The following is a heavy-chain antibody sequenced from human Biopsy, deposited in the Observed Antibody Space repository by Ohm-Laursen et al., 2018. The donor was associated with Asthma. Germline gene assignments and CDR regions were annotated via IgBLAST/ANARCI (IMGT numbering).Heavy chain of an antibody. D-gene: IGHD1-26*01. CDR2: ISFDGTNR. J-gene: IGHJ4*02. V-gene: IGHV3-30*18. CDR1: GFGFSNYG. Sequence: SLRLSCTASGFGFSNYGMHWVRQAPGKGLDWVAVISFDGTNRNYTDSVKGRFTISRDNSRNTLHLEMNSLRAEDTAVYFCAKEVFPGWELRRGPDSWGQGTLVTVSS. CDR3: AKEVFPGWELRRGPDS.